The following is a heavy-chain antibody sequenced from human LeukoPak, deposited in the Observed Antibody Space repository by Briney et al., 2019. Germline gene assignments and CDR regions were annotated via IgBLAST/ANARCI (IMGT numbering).Heavy chain of an antibody. CDR2: IWHDGSKK. J-gene: IGHJ4*02. CDR1: GFTFRNFG. V-gene: IGHV3-33*01. CDR3: VRDRNALQFLDF. D-gene: IGHD3-3*01. Sequence: PGGSLRLYCAASGFTFRNFGMHWVRQSPGKGLEGVEVIWHDGSKKYYADSVKGRLIISRANTKDMLYLQTNSLRAEDTSVYYCVRDRNALQFLDFWGQGTVVTVSS.